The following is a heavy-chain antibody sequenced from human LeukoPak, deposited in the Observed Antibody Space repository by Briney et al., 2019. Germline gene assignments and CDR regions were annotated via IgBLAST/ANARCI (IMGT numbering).Heavy chain of an antibody. V-gene: IGHV1-3*01. CDR3: ARDQAAADSGAPFDP. D-gene: IGHD6-13*01. Sequence: ASVKVSCKASGYTFTTYAIHWVRQAPGQRLEWMGWINAGNGNTKYSQKFQGRVTITRDTSASTAYMELSSLRSEDTAVYYCARDQAAADSGAPFDPWGQGTLVTVSS. J-gene: IGHJ5*02. CDR2: INAGNGNT. CDR1: GYTFTTYA.